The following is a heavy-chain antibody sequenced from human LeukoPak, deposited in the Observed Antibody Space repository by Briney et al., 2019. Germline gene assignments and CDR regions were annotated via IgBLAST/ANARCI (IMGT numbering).Heavy chain of an antibody. CDR2: INLNSGGT. Sequence: GASVKVSCKASGYTFTGYYIHWVRQAPGQGLEWMGRINLNSGGTNYAQIFQGRVTMTRDTSISTASMELSSLRSEDTAVYYCARDFSRASCSGGSCYYGMDVWGQGTTVTVSS. V-gene: IGHV1-2*06. CDR1: GYTFTGYY. D-gene: IGHD2-15*01. J-gene: IGHJ6*02. CDR3: ARDFSRASCSGGSCYYGMDV.